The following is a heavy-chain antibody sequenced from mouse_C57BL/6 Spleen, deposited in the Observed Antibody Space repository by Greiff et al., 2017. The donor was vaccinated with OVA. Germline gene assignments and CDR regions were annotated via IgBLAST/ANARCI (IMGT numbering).Heavy chain of an antibody. J-gene: IGHJ3*01. CDR2: ISNGGGST. Sequence: DVQLVESGGGLVQPGGSLKLSCAASGFTFSDYYMYWVRQTPEKRLEWVAYISNGGGSTYYPDTVKGRFTISRDNAKNTLYLQMSRLKSEDTAMYYCARPAYYSNYEGVLFAYWGQGTLVTVSA. CDR1: GFTFSDYY. V-gene: IGHV5-12*01. D-gene: IGHD2-5*01. CDR3: ARPAYYSNYEGVLFAY.